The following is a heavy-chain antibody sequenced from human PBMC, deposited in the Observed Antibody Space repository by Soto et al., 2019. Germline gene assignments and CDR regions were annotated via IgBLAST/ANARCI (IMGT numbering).Heavy chain of an antibody. J-gene: IGHJ3*02. Sequence: GGSLRLSCAASGFTFSSYAMSWVRQAPGKGLEWVSAISGSGGSTYYADSVKGRFTISRDNSKNTLYLQMNSLRAEDTAVYYCAKFKTVPIAVAGTSNLGAFDIWGQGTMVTVSS. V-gene: IGHV3-23*01. CDR2: ISGSGGST. D-gene: IGHD6-19*01. CDR1: GFTFSSYA. CDR3: AKFKTVPIAVAGTSNLGAFDI.